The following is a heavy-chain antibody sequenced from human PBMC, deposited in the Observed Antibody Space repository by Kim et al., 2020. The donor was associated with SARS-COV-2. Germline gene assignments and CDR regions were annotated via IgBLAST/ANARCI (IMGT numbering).Heavy chain of an antibody. Sequence: SVKVSCKASGFTFTSSAVQWVRQARGQRLEWIGWIVVGSGNTNYAQKFQERVTITRDMSTSTAYMELSSLRSEDTAVYYCAAWVGYSSSSRNEKDNNWFDPWGQGTLVTVSS. D-gene: IGHD6-6*01. CDR1: GFTFTSSA. J-gene: IGHJ5*02. CDR2: IVVGSGNT. CDR3: AAWVGYSSSSRNEKDNNWFDP. V-gene: IGHV1-58*01.